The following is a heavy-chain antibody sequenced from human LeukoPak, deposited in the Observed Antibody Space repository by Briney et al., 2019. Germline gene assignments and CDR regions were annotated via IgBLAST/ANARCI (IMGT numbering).Heavy chain of an antibody. CDR1: GGSFSGYY. D-gene: IGHD4-23*01. CDR3: ARSGYGGNRPEAY. Sequence: SETPSLTCAVYGGSFSGYYWSWIRQPPGKGLEWIGEINHSGSTNYNPSLKSRVTISVDTSKNQFSLKLSSVTAADTAVYYCARSGYGGNRPEAYWGQGTLVTVSS. J-gene: IGHJ4*02. CDR2: INHSGST. V-gene: IGHV4-34*01.